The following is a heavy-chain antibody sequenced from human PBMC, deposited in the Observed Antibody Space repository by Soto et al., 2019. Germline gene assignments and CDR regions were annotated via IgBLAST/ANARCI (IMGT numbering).Heavy chain of an antibody. CDR2: IIPIFGTA. Sequence: ASVKVSCKASGGTFSSYAIGWVRQAPGQGLEWMGGIIPIFGTANYAQKFQGRVTITADESTSTAYMELSSLRSEDTAVYYCAREGAVAAHYGMDVWGQGTTVTVS. V-gene: IGHV1-69*13. D-gene: IGHD6-19*01. J-gene: IGHJ6*02. CDR3: AREGAVAAHYGMDV. CDR1: GGTFSSYA.